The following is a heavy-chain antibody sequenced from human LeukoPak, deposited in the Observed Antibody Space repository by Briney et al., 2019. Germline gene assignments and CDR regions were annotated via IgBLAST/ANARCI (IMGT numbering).Heavy chain of an antibody. D-gene: IGHD3-10*01. Sequence: PSKTLSLTCAVYGGPFSGYYWSWIRHPPGKGLDWIGEINHSGSARYTPSLKSRVIISVDTSKNQFSLKLGSVTAADRAVYYCARDMAREAITMIRGVRRPRYNWFEPRGQGTLVTVSS. V-gene: IGHV4-34*01. CDR1: GGPFSGYY. CDR3: ARDMAREAITMIRGVRRPRYNWFEP. CDR2: INHSGSA. J-gene: IGHJ5*02.